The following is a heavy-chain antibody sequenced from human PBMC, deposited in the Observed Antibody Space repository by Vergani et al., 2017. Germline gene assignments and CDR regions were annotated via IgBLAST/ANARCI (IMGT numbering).Heavy chain of an antibody. J-gene: IGHJ3*02. CDR2: ISWNSGSI. D-gene: IGHD2-21*02. CDR1: GFTFDDYA. Sequence: EVQLVESWGGLVQPGRSLRLSCAASGFTFDDYAMHWVRQAPGKGLEWVSGISWNSGSIGYADSVKGRFTISRDNAKNSLYLQMNSLRAEDTALYYCAKDMGIVVVTANAFDIWGQGTMVTVSS. CDR3: AKDMGIVVVTANAFDI. V-gene: IGHV3-9*01.